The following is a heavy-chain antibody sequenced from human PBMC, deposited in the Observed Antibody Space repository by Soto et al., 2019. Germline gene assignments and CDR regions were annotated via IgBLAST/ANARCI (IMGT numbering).Heavy chain of an antibody. CDR3: VVSRGWWDFHY. Sequence: ASVKVSCKASGYTFTSYDMHWVRQAPGQRLEWMGRINVINGNAYYSQRFQGRATFTRDTSASTGYMELSSLISGDTAVYYCVVSRGWWDFHYWRQGTVVTVSS. J-gene: IGHJ4*02. V-gene: IGHV1-3*01. CDR2: INVINGNA. CDR1: GYTFTSYD. D-gene: IGHD6-19*01.